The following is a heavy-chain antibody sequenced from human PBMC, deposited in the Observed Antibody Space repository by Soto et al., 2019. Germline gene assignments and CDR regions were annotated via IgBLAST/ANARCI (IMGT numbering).Heavy chain of an antibody. D-gene: IGHD3-10*01. CDR1: GGSISSYY. CDR3: ARVSPRSYYGSGPSYYYYMDV. V-gene: IGHV4-59*01. J-gene: IGHJ6*03. CDR2: IYYSGST. Sequence: SETLSLTCTVSGGSISSYYWSWIRQPPGKGLEWIGYIYYSGSTNYNPSLKSRVTISVDTSKNQFSLKLSSVTAADTAVYYCARVSPRSYYGSGPSYYYYMDVWGKGTTVTVSS.